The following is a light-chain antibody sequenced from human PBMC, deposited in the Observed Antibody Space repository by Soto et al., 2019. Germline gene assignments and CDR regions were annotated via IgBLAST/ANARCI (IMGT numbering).Light chain of an antibody. V-gene: IGKV1-13*02. J-gene: IGKJ1*01. CDR2: DSS. CDR3: QQFNSYPRT. CDR1: QGISSA. Sequence: AIPLTQSPSSLSASVGDRVTITCRASQGISSALAWYQQKPGKAPKLLIYDSSSLESGVPSRFSGSVSGTDFTLTISSLQPEDFATYYCQQFNSYPRTFGQGTKVEIK.